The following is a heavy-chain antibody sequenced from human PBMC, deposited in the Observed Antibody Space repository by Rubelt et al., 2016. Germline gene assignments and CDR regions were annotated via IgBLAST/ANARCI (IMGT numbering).Heavy chain of an antibody. CDR1: GFTFSSYS. J-gene: IGHJ4*02. V-gene: IGHV3-21*01. Sequence: EVQLVESGGGLVKPGGSLRLSCAASGFTFSSYSMNWVGKVPGKGWRWVSSLSIISSCLYYADLVKGRFTISRDNAKNSLYLQMNSLRAEDTAVYYCARGNYDFWSGYSCYFDYWGQGTLVTVSS. D-gene: IGHD3-3*01. CDR3: ARGNYDFWSGYSCYFDY. CDR2: LSIISSCL.